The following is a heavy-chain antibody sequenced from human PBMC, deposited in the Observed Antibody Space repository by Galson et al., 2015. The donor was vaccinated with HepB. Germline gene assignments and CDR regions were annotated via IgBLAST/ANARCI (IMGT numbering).Heavy chain of an antibody. D-gene: IGHD2-8*01. CDR3: AKDGIMVSNNPYQLHF. Sequence: SLRLSCAASGFTFNSYAMHWVRQAPDKGLQWVAVITYDGTNKFYARSVKGRFTISRDNSRNTVVLQLSSLRPEDTAVYYCAKDGIMVSNNPYQLHFWGQGTLVSVSS. CDR1: GFTFNSYA. V-gene: IGHV3-30*04. J-gene: IGHJ4*02. CDR2: ITYDGTNK.